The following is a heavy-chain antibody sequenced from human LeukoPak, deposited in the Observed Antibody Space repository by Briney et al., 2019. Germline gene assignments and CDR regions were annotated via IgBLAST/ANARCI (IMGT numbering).Heavy chain of an antibody. J-gene: IGHJ6*02. CDR2: INHSGST. CDR1: GGSFSGYY. V-gene: IGHV4-34*01. D-gene: IGHD3-3*01. CDR3: ARGRNTIFRPYYYGMDV. Sequence: SETLSLTCAVYGGSFSGYYWSWIRQPPGKGLEWIGEINHSGSTNYNPSLKSRVTISVDTSKNQFSLKLSSVTAADTAVYYCARGRNTIFRPYYYGMDVWGQGTLVTVSS.